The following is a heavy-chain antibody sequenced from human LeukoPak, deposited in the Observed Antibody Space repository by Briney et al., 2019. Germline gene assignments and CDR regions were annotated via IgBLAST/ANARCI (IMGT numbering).Heavy chain of an antibody. J-gene: IGHJ3*02. V-gene: IGHV1-24*01. CDR3: ATARRGNYADI. CDR2: FDPEDGET. D-gene: IGHD1-7*01. Sequence: ASVTVSFKVSGYTLTELSMHGVRQAPGKGLEGMGGFDPEDGETIYAQKFQGRVTMTEETSTDTAYMELSSLRSEDTAVYYCATARRGNYADIWGQGTIVTVSS. CDR1: GYTLTELS.